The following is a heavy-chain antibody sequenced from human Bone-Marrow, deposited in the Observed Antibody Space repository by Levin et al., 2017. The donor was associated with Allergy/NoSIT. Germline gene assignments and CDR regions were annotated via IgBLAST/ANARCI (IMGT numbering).Heavy chain of an antibody. J-gene: IGHJ4*02. Sequence: GASVKVSCKASGYTFSGYYMHWVRQAPGQGLEWMGRINPNSGGTNYAQKFQGRVTMTSDMSISTAYLELSRLRSDDTAVYYCARVDFWSGYSQLDYWGQGTLVTVS. V-gene: IGHV1-2*06. CDR3: ARVDFWSGYSQLDY. CDR1: GYTFSGYY. D-gene: IGHD3-3*01. CDR2: INPNSGGT.